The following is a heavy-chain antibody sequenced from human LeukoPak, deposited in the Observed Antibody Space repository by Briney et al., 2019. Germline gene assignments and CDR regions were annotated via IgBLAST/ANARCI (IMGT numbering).Heavy chain of an antibody. Sequence: SETLPLXCTVSGGSISSSSYYWGWIRQPPGKGLEWIGSIYYSGITYYNPSLKSRVTISVDTSKNQFSLKLSSVTAADTAVYYCASPGATYFDYWGQGTLVTVSS. V-gene: IGHV4-39*01. CDR3: ASPGATYFDY. CDR2: IYYSGIT. D-gene: IGHD1-26*01. CDR1: GGSISSSSYY. J-gene: IGHJ4*02.